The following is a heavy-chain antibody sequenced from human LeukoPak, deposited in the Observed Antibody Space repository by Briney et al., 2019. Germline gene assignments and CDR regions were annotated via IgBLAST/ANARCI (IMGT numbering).Heavy chain of an antibody. CDR3: ARAGSSSWYDFRRFDT. CDR2: ISAYNGNT. V-gene: IGHV1-18*01. Sequence: ASVTVSFTASGYTFTSYGISWVGQAPGQGLEWMGWISAYNGNTNYAQKLQGRVTMTTDTSTSTAYMELRSLRSDDTAVYYCARAGSSSWYDFRRFDTWGQGTLVTVSS. CDR1: GYTFTSYG. D-gene: IGHD6-13*01. J-gene: IGHJ5*02.